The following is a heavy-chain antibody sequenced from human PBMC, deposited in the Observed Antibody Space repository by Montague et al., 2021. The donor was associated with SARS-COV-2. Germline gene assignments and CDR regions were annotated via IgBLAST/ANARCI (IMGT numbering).Heavy chain of an antibody. CDR1: GFTFSSYA. CDR3: ARKGSGRSDLAY. Sequence: SLRLSCAASGFTFSSYAMHWVRQAPGKGLEWVAVISYDGSNKYYADSGKGRFTISRDNSKNTLYLQMNSLKAEGTAVYYCARKGSGRSDLAYWGQGTLVTVSS. V-gene: IGHV3-30-3*01. D-gene: IGHD1-26*01. J-gene: IGHJ4*02. CDR2: ISYDGSNK.